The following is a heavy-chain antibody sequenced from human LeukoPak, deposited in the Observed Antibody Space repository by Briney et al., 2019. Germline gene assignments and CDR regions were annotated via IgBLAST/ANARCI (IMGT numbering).Heavy chain of an antibody. CDR2: IIPIFGTA. CDR3: ARGGSAEQLVHGEYYYYYMDV. CDR1: GGTFSSYA. J-gene: IGHJ6*03. D-gene: IGHD6-13*01. V-gene: IGHV1-69*05. Sequence: SVKVSCKXSGGTFSSYAISWVRQAPGQGLEWMGGIIPIFGTANYAQKFQGRVTITTDESTSTAYMELSSLRSEDTAVYYCARGGSAEQLVHGEYYYYYMDVWGKGTTVTVSS.